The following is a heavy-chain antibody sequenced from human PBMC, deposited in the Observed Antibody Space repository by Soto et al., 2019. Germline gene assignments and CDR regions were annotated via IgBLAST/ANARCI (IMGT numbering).Heavy chain of an antibody. J-gene: IGHJ4*02. CDR2: IYYSGST. V-gene: IGHV4-59*01. D-gene: IGHD3-22*01. Sequence: SETLSLTCTVSGGSISSYYWSWIRQPPGKGLEWIGYIYYSGSTNYNPSLKSRVTISVDTSKNQFSLKLSSVTAADTAVYYCARGAHYYYDSSGYSQVFDYCGQGPLVTVYS. CDR1: GGSISSYY. CDR3: ARGAHYYYDSSGYSQVFDY.